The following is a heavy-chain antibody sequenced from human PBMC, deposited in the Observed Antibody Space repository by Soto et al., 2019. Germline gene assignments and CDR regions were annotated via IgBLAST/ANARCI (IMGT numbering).Heavy chain of an antibody. J-gene: IGHJ3*02. Sequence: QVQLEQSGAEVKKPGATVKVSCKASGYTFTDYWLHWLRQAPGQGLEWMAWINPNTGDTGFAQKYQGRVISTRDTSIRTAYMEVSSLRPEDSGVYYCARGPSSGAFDIWGQGTMVSVSS. V-gene: IGHV1-2*02. D-gene: IGHD3-3*01. CDR1: GYTFTDYW. CDR2: INPNTGDT. CDR3: ARGPSSGAFDI.